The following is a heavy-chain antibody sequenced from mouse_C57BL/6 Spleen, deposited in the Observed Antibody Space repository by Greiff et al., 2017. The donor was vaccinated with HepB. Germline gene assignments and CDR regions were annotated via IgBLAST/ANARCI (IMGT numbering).Heavy chain of an antibody. Sequence: VKLMESGAELARPGASVKMSCKASGYTFTSYTMHWVKQRPGQGLEWIGYINPSSGYTKYNQKFKDKATLTADKSSSTAYMQLSSLTSEDSAVYYCAKDYFDYWGQGTTLTVSS. CDR3: AKDYFDY. V-gene: IGHV1-4*01. J-gene: IGHJ2*01. CDR1: GYTFTSYT. CDR2: INPSSGYT.